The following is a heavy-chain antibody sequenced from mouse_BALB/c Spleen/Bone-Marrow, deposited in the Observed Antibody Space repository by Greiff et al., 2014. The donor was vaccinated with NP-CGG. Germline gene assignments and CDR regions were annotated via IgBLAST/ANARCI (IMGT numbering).Heavy chain of an antibody. V-gene: IGHV3-8*02. CDR1: GDSITSSY. D-gene: IGHD1-2*01. J-gene: IGHJ2*01. CDR3: ARGNGYHFDY. Sequence: EVKLVESGPSLVKPSQTLSLTCSVTGDSITSSYWNWILKFPGNKLEYMGYISYSGNAYYNPSLKSRISLTRDTSKNQYYLQLNSVTTEDTATYFCARGNGYHFDYWGQGTTLTVSS. CDR2: ISYSGNA.